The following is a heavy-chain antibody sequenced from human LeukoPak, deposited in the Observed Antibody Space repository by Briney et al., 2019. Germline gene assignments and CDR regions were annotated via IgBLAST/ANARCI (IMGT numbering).Heavy chain of an antibody. J-gene: IGHJ4*02. Sequence: GGSLRLSCTASGFTFSTYSMNWVRQAPGKGLEWVSSISSGGSYIHSSDSVKGRFTISRDNAKNSLYLQMNSLRAEDTAVYYCAGRGCSDGLCHFDYWGQGTLVTVSS. CDR3: AGRGCSDGLCHFDY. CDR1: GFTFSTYS. D-gene: IGHD2-15*01. V-gene: IGHV3-21*01. CDR2: ISSGGSYI.